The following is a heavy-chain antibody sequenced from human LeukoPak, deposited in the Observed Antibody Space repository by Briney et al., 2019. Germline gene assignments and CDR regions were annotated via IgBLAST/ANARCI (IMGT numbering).Heavy chain of an antibody. CDR1: GVSISSSSYY. J-gene: IGHJ4*02. CDR2: IYYSGST. CDR3: ARGPSAGDKGDY. D-gene: IGHD7-27*01. Sequence: SETLSLTCTVSGVSISSSSYYWGRLRPPPGKGLEWIGSIYYSGSTYYNPSLKSRVTISVDTSNNQFSLKLSSVTAADTAVYYCARGPSAGDKGDYWGQGTRVTVSS. V-gene: IGHV4-39*07.